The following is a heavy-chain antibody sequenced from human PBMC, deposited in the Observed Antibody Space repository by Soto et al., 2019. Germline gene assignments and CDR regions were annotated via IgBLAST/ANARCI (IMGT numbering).Heavy chain of an antibody. D-gene: IGHD6-13*01. J-gene: IGHJ4*02. CDR3: ARRGSSSWYGY. V-gene: IGHV4-39*01. CDR2: IYYSGST. Sequence: SETLSLTCTVSGGSXSRSRYYWGWIRQPPGKGLEWIGSIYYSGSTYYNPSLKSRVTISVDTSKNQFSLKLSSVTAADTAVYYCARRGSSSWYGYWGQGTLVTVSS. CDR1: GGSXSRSRYY.